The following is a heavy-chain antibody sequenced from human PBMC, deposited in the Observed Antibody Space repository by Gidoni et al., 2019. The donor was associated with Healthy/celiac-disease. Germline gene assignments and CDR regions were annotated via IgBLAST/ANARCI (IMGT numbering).Heavy chain of an antibody. D-gene: IGHD2-15*01. Sequence: EVQLVESGGGLVQPGGSLRLSCSASGFTFSSSWMHWVRQAPGKGLGWVSRINSDGSSTSYADSVKGRFTISRDNAKNTLYLQMNSLRAEDTAVYYCAKEALDCSGGSCYSFFSFDIWGQGTMVTVSS. CDR1: GFTFSSSW. J-gene: IGHJ3*02. CDR3: AKEALDCSGGSCYSFFSFDI. CDR2: INSDGSST. V-gene: IGHV3-74*01.